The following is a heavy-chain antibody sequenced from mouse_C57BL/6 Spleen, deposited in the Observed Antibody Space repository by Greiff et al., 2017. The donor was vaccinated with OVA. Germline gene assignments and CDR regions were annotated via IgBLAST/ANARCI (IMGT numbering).Heavy chain of an antibody. J-gene: IGHJ4*01. Sequence: EVQLQQSGPELVKPGASVKISCKASGYSFTGYYMNWVKQSPEKSLEWIGEINPSTGGTTYNQKFKAKATLTVDKSSSTAYMQLKSLTSEDSAVYYCARNLYYDYDGYAMDYWGQGTSVTVSS. CDR2: INPSTGGT. D-gene: IGHD2-4*01. CDR3: ARNLYYDYDGYAMDY. CDR1: GYSFTGYY. V-gene: IGHV1-42*01.